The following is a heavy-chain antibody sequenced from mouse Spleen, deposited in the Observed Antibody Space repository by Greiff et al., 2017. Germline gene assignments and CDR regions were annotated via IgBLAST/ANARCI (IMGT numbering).Heavy chain of an antibody. Sequence: QVQLQQSGPELVKPGASVKISCKASGYSFTSYYIHWVKQRPGQGLEWIGWIYPGSGNTKYNEKFKGKATLAADTSSSTAYMQLSSLTSEDSAVYYCARSTVVEGAMDYWGQGTSVTVSS. D-gene: IGHD1-1*01. J-gene: IGHJ4*01. CDR1: GYSFTSYY. CDR3: ARSTVVEGAMDY. V-gene: IGHV1-66*01. CDR2: IYPGSGNT.